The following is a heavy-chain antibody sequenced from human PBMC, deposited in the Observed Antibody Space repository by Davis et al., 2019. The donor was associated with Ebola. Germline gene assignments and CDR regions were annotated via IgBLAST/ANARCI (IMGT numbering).Heavy chain of an antibody. CDR3: ATDNHQNVASIPIPAAGTHVSDYYCMDV. CDR1: GYTLAELS. J-gene: IGHJ6*03. Sequence: ASVQVSCKVSGYTLAELSIHWVRQAPGKGLEWMGGIDPADGETKYAQKLQGRVTLTEDTSADTAYLELSSLTPEDTAVYYCATDNHQNVASIPIPAAGTHVSDYYCMDVWGTGTTVTVSS. CDR2: IDPADGET. D-gene: IGHD6-13*01. V-gene: IGHV1-24*01.